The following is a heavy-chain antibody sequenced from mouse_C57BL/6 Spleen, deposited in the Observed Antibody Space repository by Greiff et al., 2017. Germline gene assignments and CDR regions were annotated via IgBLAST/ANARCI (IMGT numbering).Heavy chain of an antibody. CDR1: GYTFTEYT. Sequence: VQLQQSGAELVKPGASVKLSCKASGYTFTEYTIHWVKQRSGQGLAWIGWFYPGSGSIKYNEKFKYKATLTADKYASTVYMELSRLTSEDSAVYFCARHEIGYSYSNYYFDYWGQGTTLTVSS. CDR3: ARHEIGYSYSNYYFDY. CDR2: FYPGSGSI. V-gene: IGHV1-62-2*01. D-gene: IGHD2-5*01. J-gene: IGHJ2*01.